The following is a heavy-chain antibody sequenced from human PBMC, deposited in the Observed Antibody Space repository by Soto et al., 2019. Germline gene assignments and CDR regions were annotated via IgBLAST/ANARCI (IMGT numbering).Heavy chain of an antibody. CDR2: IYPDDSDT. J-gene: IGHJ4*02. V-gene: IGHV5-51*01. CDR1: GYTFSSYW. Sequence: PGESLKISCKASGYTFSSYWIGWVRQMPGKGLEWMGIIYPDDSDTRYIPSFQGQVTMSVDKSVTTAYLQWSSLKASDTAMYYCARLHNFANSGSSEGLDYWGQGTLVTVSS. D-gene: IGHD3-22*01. CDR3: ARLHNFANSGSSEGLDY.